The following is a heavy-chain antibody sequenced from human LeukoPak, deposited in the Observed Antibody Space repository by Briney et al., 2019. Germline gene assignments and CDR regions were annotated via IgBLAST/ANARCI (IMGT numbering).Heavy chain of an antibody. V-gene: IGHV4-38-2*01. CDR2: IYTSGST. D-gene: IGHD1-26*01. Sequence: SETLSLTCAVSGYSISSGYYWGWIRQPPGKGLEWIGRIYTSGSTNYNPSLKSRVTMSVDTSKNQFSLKLSSVTAADTAVYYCARVGFYGRAFDIWGQGTMVTVSS. CDR1: GYSISSGYY. CDR3: ARVGFYGRAFDI. J-gene: IGHJ3*02.